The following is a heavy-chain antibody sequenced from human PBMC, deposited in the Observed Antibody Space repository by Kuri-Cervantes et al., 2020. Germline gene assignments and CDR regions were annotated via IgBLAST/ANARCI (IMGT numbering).Heavy chain of an antibody. CDR2: INSDGSST. CDR3: AKESARSWYSGWFDP. D-gene: IGHD6-13*01. V-gene: IGHV3-74*01. Sequence: ETLSLTCAASGFTFSSYSMNWVRQAPGGGLVWVSRINSDGSSTSYADSVKGRFTISRDNAKNTLYLQMDSLRAEDTAVYYCAKESARSWYSGWFDPWGQGTLVTVSS. J-gene: IGHJ5*02. CDR1: GFTFSSYS.